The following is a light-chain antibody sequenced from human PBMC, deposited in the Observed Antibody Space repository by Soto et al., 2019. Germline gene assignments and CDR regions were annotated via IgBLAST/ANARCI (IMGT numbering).Light chain of an antibody. Sequence: QSVLTQPPSVSAAPGQMVTISCSGSSSNIGNNYVSWYKQLPGTAPKLLIYDNYERPSGIPDRFSGSKSGTSATLGITGLQTGDEADYYCGAWDSSLSAVVFGGGTKVTVL. CDR1: SSNIGNNY. V-gene: IGLV1-51*01. J-gene: IGLJ2*01. CDR2: DNY. CDR3: GAWDSSLSAVV.